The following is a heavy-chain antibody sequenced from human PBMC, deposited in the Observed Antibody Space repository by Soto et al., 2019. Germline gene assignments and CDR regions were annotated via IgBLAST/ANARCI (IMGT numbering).Heavy chain of an antibody. CDR2: IYYSGST. J-gene: IGHJ4*02. Sequence: PSETLSLTCTVPGGSISSYYWSWIRQPPGKGLEWIGYIYYSGSTNYNPSLKSRVTISVDTSKNQFSLKLSSVTAADTAVYYCARYHDSSGYYPSFDYWGQGTLVTVSS. D-gene: IGHD3-22*01. CDR3: ARYHDSSGYYPSFDY. CDR1: GGSISSYY. V-gene: IGHV4-59*01.